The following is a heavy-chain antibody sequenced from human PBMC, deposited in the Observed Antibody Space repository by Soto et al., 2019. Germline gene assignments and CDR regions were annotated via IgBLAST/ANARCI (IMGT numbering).Heavy chain of an antibody. V-gene: IGHV4-59*11. CDR3: ARGVYLSLVRTGWFDP. CDR2: GYYSGST. D-gene: IGHD3-10*01. CDR1: GTTMSGHF. Sequence: SETLSLTCTVSGTTMSGHFWSWMRQPPGKGLEWIGYGYYSGSTLYNPSLKSRVTISLDTSKNHFSLRLNSVTSADTAVYYCARGVYLSLVRTGWFDPWGQGTLVTVS. J-gene: IGHJ5*02.